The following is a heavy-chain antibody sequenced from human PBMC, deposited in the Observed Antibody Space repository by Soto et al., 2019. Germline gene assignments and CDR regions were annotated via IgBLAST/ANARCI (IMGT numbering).Heavy chain of an antibody. CDR1: GGSISSSSYY. CDR3: ARHAPYGPIDY. CDR2: IYYSGST. V-gene: IGHV4-39*01. D-gene: IGHD3-10*01. Sequence: SETLSLTCTVSGGSISSSSYYWGWIRQPPGKGLEWIGSIYYSGSTYYNPSLKSRVTISVDTSKNQFSLKLSSVTAADTAVYYCARHAPYGPIDYWGQGTLVTVSS. J-gene: IGHJ4*02.